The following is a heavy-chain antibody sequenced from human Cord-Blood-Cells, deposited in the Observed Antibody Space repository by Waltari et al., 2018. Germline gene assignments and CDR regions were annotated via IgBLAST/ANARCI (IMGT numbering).Heavy chain of an antibody. CDR2: ISYDGSNK. CDR1: GFPFRSYA. D-gene: IGHD6-13*01. V-gene: IGHV3-30-3*01. J-gene: IGHJ4*02. Sequence: QVQLVESGGGVVQPGRSLRLSCAASGFPFRSYAMHWVRQAPGKGLEWVAVISYDGSNKYYADSVKGRFTISRDNSKNTLYLQMNSLRAEDTAVYYCARDGGSSWYYYFDYWGQGTLVTVSS. CDR3: ARDGGSSWYYYFDY.